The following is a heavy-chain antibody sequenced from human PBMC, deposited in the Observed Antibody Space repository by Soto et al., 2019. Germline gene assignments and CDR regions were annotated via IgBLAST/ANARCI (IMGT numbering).Heavy chain of an antibody. D-gene: IGHD2-21*01. Sequence: SVKVSCKASGFTFTSSAVQWVRQARGQRLEWMGWIVVGSGNTNYAQRFQERVTITRDMSTSTAYMELSSLISEDAAVYYCAADGDGYDQKVDYWGQGTLVTVSS. CDR3: AADGDGYDQKVDY. V-gene: IGHV1-58*01. CDR1: GFTFTSSA. J-gene: IGHJ4*02. CDR2: IVVGSGNT.